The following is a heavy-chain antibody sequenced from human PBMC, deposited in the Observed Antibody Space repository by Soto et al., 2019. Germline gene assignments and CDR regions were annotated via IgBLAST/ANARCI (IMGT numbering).Heavy chain of an antibody. CDR1: GDSISRNGYF. CDR2: IYYDGRS. J-gene: IGHJ6*04. D-gene: IGHD3-10*01. V-gene: IGHV4-31*03. Sequence: PSETLSLTCSVSGDSISRNGYFWTWIRQHPGKGLEWIGYIYYDGRSYYTPSLKSRVIISVDTSKNQFSLNLTAVTAADTAVYYCARGTMLRGPGYYYAMDVWGKGT. CDR3: ARGTMLRGPGYYYAMDV.